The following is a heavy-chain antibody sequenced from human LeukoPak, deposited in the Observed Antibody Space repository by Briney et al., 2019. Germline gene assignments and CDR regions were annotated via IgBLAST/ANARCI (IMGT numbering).Heavy chain of an antibody. Sequence: GGSLRLSCAASGYTFASFSMSWVRQAPGKGLEWVSRISGSGGSTFYADSVAGRFAISSDKSKNTVYLQMMSLTAEDTAVYYCAKTRYKWKSPDAFDVWGQGTMVTVSS. CDR2: ISGSGGST. V-gene: IGHV3-23*01. CDR3: AKTRYKWKSPDAFDV. D-gene: IGHD1-1*01. J-gene: IGHJ3*01. CDR1: GYTFASFS.